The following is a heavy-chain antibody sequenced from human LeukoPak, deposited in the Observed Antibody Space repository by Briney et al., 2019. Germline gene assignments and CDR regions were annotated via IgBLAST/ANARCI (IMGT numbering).Heavy chain of an antibody. D-gene: IGHD4-11*01. CDR2: IWSDATNR. CDR1: GFIFSHHG. J-gene: IGHJ4*01. Sequence: GGSLRLSCAASGFIFSHHGMHWVRQAPGKGLEWAAVIWSDATNRFYADSVKGRFTISRDNSQNTVSLQMNSLRVKDTAIYYCARDAQRGFDYSNSLKNWGHGTLVTVSS. V-gene: IGHV3-33*01. CDR3: ARDAQRGFDYSNSLKN.